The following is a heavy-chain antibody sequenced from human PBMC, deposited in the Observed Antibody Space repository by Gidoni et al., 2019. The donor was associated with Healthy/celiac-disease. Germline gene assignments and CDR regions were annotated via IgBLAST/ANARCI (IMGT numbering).Heavy chain of an antibody. CDR1: GYTFTSYY. V-gene: IGHV1-46*01. D-gene: IGHD5-12*01. Sequence: QVQLVQSGAEVKKPGASVKVSCKASGYTFTSYYMHWVRQAPGQGLEWMGIINPSGGSTSYAQKFQGRVTMTRDTSTSTVYMELSSLRSEDTAVYYCASPSMAPFKDYYYGMDVWGQGTTVTVSS. CDR3: ASPSMAPFKDYYYGMDV. J-gene: IGHJ6*02. CDR2: INPSGGST.